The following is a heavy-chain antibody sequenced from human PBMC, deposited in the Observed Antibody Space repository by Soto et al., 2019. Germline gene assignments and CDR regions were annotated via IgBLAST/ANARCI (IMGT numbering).Heavy chain of an antibody. V-gene: IGHV4-59*08. J-gene: IGHJ4*02. Sequence: PSETLSLTCTVSGGSISSYYWSWIRQPPGKGLEWIGYIYYSGSTNHNPSLKSRVTISVDTSKNQFSLKLSSVTAADTAVYYCARTVYSSGWYYFDYWGQGTLVTVSS. D-gene: IGHD6-19*01. CDR2: IYYSGST. CDR3: ARTVYSSGWYYFDY. CDR1: GGSISSYY.